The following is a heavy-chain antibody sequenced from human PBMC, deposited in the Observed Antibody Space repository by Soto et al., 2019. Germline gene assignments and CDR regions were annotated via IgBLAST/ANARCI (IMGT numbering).Heavy chain of an antibody. D-gene: IGHD2-15*01. V-gene: IGHV3-15*01. CDR2: IKSKTGGGTT. CDR1: GFTFSNAW. Sequence: PGGSLRLSCAASGFTFSNAWMSWVRQAPGKGLEWVGRIKSKTGGGTTDYAAPVKGRFTISGDDSKNTLYLQMNSLKTEDTAVYYCTTDPLGYCSGGSCYSPYYYYGMDVWGQGTTVTVSS. J-gene: IGHJ6*02. CDR3: TTDPLGYCSGGSCYSPYYYYGMDV.